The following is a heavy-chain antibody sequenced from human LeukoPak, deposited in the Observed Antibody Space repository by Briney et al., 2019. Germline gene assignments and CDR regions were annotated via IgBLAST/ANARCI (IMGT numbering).Heavy chain of an antibody. CDR3: ARHTYYYDSSGYLYPRAFDI. CDR2: IYYSGST. D-gene: IGHD3-22*01. CDR1: GGSISSSSYY. J-gene: IGHJ3*02. Sequence: LETLSLTCTVSGGSISSSSYYWGWIRQPPGKGLEWIGSIYYSGSTYYNPSLKSRVTISVDTSKNQFSLKLSSVTAADTAVYYCARHTYYYDSSGYLYPRAFDIWGQGTMVTVSS. V-gene: IGHV4-39*01.